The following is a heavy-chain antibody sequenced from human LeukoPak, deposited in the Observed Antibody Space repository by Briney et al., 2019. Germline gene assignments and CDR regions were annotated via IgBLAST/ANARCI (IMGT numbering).Heavy chain of an antibody. CDR2: IYYSGST. Sequence: SETLSLTCTVSGGSISSYYWSWIRQPPGKGLEWIGYIYYSGSTNYNPSLKSRVTISVDTSKNQFSLKLSSVTAADTAVYYCARGPCDSSGYCPLDYWGQGTLVTVSS. D-gene: IGHD3-22*01. V-gene: IGHV4-59*12. J-gene: IGHJ4*02. CDR1: GGSISSYY. CDR3: ARGPCDSSGYCPLDY.